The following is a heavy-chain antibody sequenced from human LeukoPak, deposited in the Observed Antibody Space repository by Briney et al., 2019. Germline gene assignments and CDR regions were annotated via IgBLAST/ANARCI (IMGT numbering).Heavy chain of an antibody. Sequence: ASVKVSCKASGYTFTGYYMNWVRQAPGQGLEWMGWINPDTGATRWPQKFQGRVTMTRDASISIAYMEVSSLRFDDTAVYYCARDGAVPGSYNWFDLWGQGTLVTVSS. V-gene: IGHV1-2*02. D-gene: IGHD6-19*01. CDR1: GYTFTGYY. J-gene: IGHJ5*02. CDR2: INPDTGAT. CDR3: ARDGAVPGSYNWFDL.